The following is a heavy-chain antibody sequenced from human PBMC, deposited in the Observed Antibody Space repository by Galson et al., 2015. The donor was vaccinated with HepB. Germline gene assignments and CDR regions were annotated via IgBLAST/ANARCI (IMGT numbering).Heavy chain of an antibody. D-gene: IGHD2-2*01. CDR3: ARDEDCSSTSCYAGHWFDP. CDR2: ISYDGSNK. J-gene: IGHJ5*02. Sequence: SLRLSCAASGFTFSSYGMHWVRQAPGKGLEWVAVISYDGSNKYYADSVKGRFTISRDNSKNTLYLQMNSLRAEDTAVYYCARDEDCSSTSCYAGHWFDPWGQGTLVTVSS. V-gene: IGHV3-30*03. CDR1: GFTFSSYG.